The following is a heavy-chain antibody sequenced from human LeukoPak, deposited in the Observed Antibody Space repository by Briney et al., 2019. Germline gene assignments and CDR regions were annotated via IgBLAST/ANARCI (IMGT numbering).Heavy chain of an antibody. V-gene: IGHV4-34*01. CDR3: ASLPVAGTN. CDR2: INHSGST. J-gene: IGHJ4*02. CDR1: GGSFSGYY. D-gene: IGHD6-19*01. Sequence: KPSETLSLTCAVYGGSFSGYYWSWIRQPPGKGLEWIGEINHSGSTNYNPSLKSRVTISVDTSKNQFSPKLSSVTAADTAVYYCASLPVAGTNWAQGTLVTVS.